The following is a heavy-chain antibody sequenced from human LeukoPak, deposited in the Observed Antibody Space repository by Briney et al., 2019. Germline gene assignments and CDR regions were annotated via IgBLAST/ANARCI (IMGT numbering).Heavy chain of an antibody. Sequence: GGSLRLSCAASGFTFSSYEMNWVRQAPGKGLEWVSYISSSGSTIYYADSVKGRFTISRDNAKNSLYLQMNSLRAEDTAVYYCARVLYYDILTGYHKSHLFDYWGQGTLVTVSS. CDR2: ISSSGSTI. D-gene: IGHD3-9*01. V-gene: IGHV3-48*03. J-gene: IGHJ4*02. CDR1: GFTFSSYE. CDR3: ARVLYYDILTGYHKSHLFDY.